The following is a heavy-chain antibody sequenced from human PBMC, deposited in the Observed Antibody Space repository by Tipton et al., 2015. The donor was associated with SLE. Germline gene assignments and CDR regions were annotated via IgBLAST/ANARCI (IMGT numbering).Heavy chain of an antibody. CDR3: ARGLGTAASPFDY. CDR2: INHSGRT. D-gene: IGHD6-13*01. CDR1: GGSISSSSYY. Sequence: TLSLTCTVSGGSISSSSYYWSWIRQPPGKGLEWIGEINHSGRTYYNPSLKSRVTISVDTSKNQFSLKLSSVTAADTAVYYCARGLGTAASPFDYWGQGTLVTVSS. V-gene: IGHV4-39*07. J-gene: IGHJ4*02.